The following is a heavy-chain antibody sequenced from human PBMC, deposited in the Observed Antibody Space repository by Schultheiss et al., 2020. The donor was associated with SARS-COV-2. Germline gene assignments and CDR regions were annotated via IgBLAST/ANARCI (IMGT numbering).Heavy chain of an antibody. CDR2: IDPSDSYT. V-gene: IGHV5-10-1*01. CDR1: GYSFTSYW. CDR3: ATTRGYSYGKDAFDI. D-gene: IGHD5-18*01. Sequence: GGSLRLSCKGSGYSFTSYWIGWVRQMPGKGLEWMGRIDPSDSYTNYSPSFQGHVTISTDKSISTAYLQWSSLKASDTAMYYCATTRGYSYGKDAFDIWGQGTMVTVSS. J-gene: IGHJ3*02.